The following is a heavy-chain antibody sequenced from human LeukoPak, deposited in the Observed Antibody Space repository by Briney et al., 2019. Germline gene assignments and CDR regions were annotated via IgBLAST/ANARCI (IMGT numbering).Heavy chain of an antibody. D-gene: IGHD2-15*01. CDR1: GFTFSNYG. CDR3: AKQDILMRNWFDP. J-gene: IGHJ5*02. CDR2: ISGGDRT. Sequence: GGSLRLSCAASGFTFSNYGMHWVRQAPGKGLEWLSTISGGDRTYYADSVKGRFTISRDNSKNTLFVQMNSLRAEDTAVYYCAKQDILMRNWFDPWGQGTQVTVSS. V-gene: IGHV3-23*01.